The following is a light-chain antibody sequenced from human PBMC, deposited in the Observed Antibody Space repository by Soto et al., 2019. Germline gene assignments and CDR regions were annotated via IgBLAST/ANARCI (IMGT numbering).Light chain of an antibody. V-gene: IGKV3-20*01. CDR2: GAS. J-gene: IGKJ3*01. CDR1: QSVSSSY. Sequence: EIVLTQSPGTLSLSPGERATLSCRASQSVSSSYLAWYQQKPGQAPRLLIYGASSRATGIPDRFSGSGSGTDFTLPISRLEPEDFAVYYCPKYGSSLFTFGPATKVDIK. CDR3: PKYGSSLFT.